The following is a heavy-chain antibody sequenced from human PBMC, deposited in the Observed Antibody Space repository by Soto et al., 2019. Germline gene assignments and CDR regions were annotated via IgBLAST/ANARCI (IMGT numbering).Heavy chain of an antibody. CDR1: GYTFNTYG. CDR3: ARRSGDDSSGYSVY. D-gene: IGHD3-22*01. V-gene: IGHV1-18*04. CDR2: ISAYNGDT. J-gene: IGHJ4*02. Sequence: ASVKVSCKTSGYTFNTYGITWVRQAPGQGLEWIGWISAYNGDTNYAQNLKDRVIMTTDTSTSTAYMELRSLRSDDTAVYYCARRSGDDSSGYSVYWGQGTLVTVSS.